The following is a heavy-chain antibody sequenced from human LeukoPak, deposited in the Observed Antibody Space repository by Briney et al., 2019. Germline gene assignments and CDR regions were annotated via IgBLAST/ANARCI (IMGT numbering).Heavy chain of an antibody. D-gene: IGHD2-2*01. CDR3: ARADQIVVVPAAVPLTYYYYYGMDV. Sequence: ASVKVSCKASGYTFTSYGISWVRQAPGQGLEWMGWISAYNGNTNYAQKLQGRVTMTTDTSTSTAYMELRSLRSDDTAVYYCARADQIVVVPAAVPLTYYYYYGMDVWGQGTTVTVSS. CDR2: ISAYNGNT. V-gene: IGHV1-18*01. J-gene: IGHJ6*02. CDR1: GYTFTSYG.